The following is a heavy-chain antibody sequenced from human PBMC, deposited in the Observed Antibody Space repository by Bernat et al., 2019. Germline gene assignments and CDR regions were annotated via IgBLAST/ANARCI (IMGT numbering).Heavy chain of an antibody. CDR3: AKEATRYSYGTLNRPTDGMDV. J-gene: IGHJ6*02. D-gene: IGHD5-18*01. Sequence: EVQLLESGGGLVQPGGSLRLSCAASGFTFSSYAMSWVRQAPGKGLEWVSAISGSGGSTYYADSVKGRFTISRDNSKNTLYLQMNSLRAEDTAVYYCAKEATRYSYGTLNRPTDGMDVWGQGTTVTVSS. V-gene: IGHV3-23*01. CDR1: GFTFSSYA. CDR2: ISGSGGST.